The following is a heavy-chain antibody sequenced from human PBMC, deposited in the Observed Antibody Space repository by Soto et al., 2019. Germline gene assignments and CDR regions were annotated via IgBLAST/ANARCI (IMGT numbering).Heavy chain of an antibody. CDR1: GYTFTGYY. V-gene: IGHV1-2*04. CDR2: INPNSGGT. D-gene: IGHD6-13*01. J-gene: IGHJ6*02. CDR3: ARALYSSSWENYYYGMDV. Sequence: QVQLVQSGAEVKKPGASVKVSCKASGYTFTGYYMHWVRQAPGQGLEWMGWINPNSGGTNYAQKFQGWVTMTRDTSISTAYMELSRLRSDDTAVYYCARALYSSSWENYYYGMDVWGQGTTVTVSS.